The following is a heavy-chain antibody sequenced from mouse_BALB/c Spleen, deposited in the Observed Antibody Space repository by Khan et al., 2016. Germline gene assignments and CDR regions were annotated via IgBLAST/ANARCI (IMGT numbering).Heavy chain of an antibody. J-gene: IGHJ1*01. D-gene: IGHD2-14*01. V-gene: IGHV8-8*01. CDR1: GFSLSTSRMG. Sequence: QVTLKESGPGILQPSQTLSLTCSFSGFSLSTSRMGVGWIRQPSGKGLEWLAHTWRDDAKCYNQVLKSRLTTAKKTSSSQVFLKIASVSTADTATYYCARRGYDGGYCYFDVWGPGATVTVS. CDR3: ARRGYDGGYCYFDV. CDR2: TWRDDAK.